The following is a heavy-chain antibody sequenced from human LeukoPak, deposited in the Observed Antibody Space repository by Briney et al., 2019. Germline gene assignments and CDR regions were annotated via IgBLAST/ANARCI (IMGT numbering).Heavy chain of an antibody. V-gene: IGHV3-15*01. CDR3: TTSNVVARGYSYGSYYYGMDV. Sequence: GGSLRLSCAASGFTFSNAWMSWVRQAPGKGLEWVGRIKSKTDGGTTDYAAPVKGRFTISRDDSKNTLYLQMNSLKTEDTAVYYCTTSNVVARGYSYGSYYYGMDVWGQGTTVTVSS. CDR1: GFTFSNAW. J-gene: IGHJ6*02. D-gene: IGHD5-18*01. CDR2: IKSKTDGGTT.